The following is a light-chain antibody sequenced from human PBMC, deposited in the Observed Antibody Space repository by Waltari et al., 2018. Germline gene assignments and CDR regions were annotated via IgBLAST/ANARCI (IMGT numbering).Light chain of an antibody. Sequence: DIQMTQSPSTLSASVGDRVTITCRASQSISSWLAWYQQKPGKAPKSLIYKASSLESGVPSRFGGSGSGTEFTLTISSLQPDDFATYYCQQYNSYSPYTFGQGTKLEIK. CDR3: QQYNSYSPYT. J-gene: IGKJ2*01. V-gene: IGKV1-5*03. CDR1: QSISSW. CDR2: KAS.